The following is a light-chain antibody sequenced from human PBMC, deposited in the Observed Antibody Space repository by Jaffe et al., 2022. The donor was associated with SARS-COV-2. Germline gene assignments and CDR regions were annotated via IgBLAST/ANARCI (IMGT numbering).Light chain of an antibody. CDR1: QGINSF. CDR2: AAS. Sequence: DIQLTQSPSFLSASVGDRITITCRASQGINSFLAWYQQTPGKAPNLLIYAASTLQSGVPSRFSGSGYGTEFTLTISSLQPEDFATYYCQELNGYPAKFTFGPGTKVDLK. CDR3: QELNGYPAKFT. V-gene: IGKV1-9*01. J-gene: IGKJ3*01.